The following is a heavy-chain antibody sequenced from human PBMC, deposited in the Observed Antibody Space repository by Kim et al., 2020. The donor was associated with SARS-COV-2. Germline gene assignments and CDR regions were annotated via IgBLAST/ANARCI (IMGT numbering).Heavy chain of an antibody. D-gene: IGHD5-12*01. J-gene: IGHJ6*02. V-gene: IGHV4-31*03. CDR2: IYYSGST. CDR1: GGSTSSGCYY. CDR3: AREVTWLQLDDYGMDV. Sequence: SETLSLTCTVSGGSTSSGCYYWSWIRQHPGKGLEWIGYIYYSGSTYYNPSLKSRVTISVDTSKNQFSLKLSSVTAADTAVYYCAREVTWLQLDDYGMDVWGQGTTVTVSS.